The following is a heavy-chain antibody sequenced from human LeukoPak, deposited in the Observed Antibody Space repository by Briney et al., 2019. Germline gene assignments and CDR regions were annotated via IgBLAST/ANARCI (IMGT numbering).Heavy chain of an antibody. V-gene: IGHV3-21*01. J-gene: IGHJ6*03. CDR3: ARGIRRRERGVRYYYYYYMDV. CDR2: ISSSSSYI. D-gene: IGHD3-10*01. Sequence: GGSLRLSCAASGFTFSNYNMNWVRQAPGKGLEWVSSISSSSSYIHYADSVKGRFTISRDNAKNSLYLQMNSLRAEDTAVYYCARGIRRRERGVRYYYYYYMDVWGKGTTVTVSS. CDR1: GFTFSNYN.